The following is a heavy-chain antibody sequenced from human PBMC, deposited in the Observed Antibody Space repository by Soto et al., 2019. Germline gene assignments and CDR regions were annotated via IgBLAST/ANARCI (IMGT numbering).Heavy chain of an antibody. CDR2: INSDGSST. Sequence: EVQLVESGGGLVQPGGSLRLSCAASGFTFSSYWMHWVRQAPGKGLVWVSRINSDGSSTSYADSVKGRFTISRDNAKNTMYLQMNSLRAEDTAVYYCARVTYYDFFGMDVWGQGTTVTVSS. CDR1: GFTFSSYW. J-gene: IGHJ6*02. D-gene: IGHD3-3*01. CDR3: ARVTYYDFFGMDV. V-gene: IGHV3-74*01.